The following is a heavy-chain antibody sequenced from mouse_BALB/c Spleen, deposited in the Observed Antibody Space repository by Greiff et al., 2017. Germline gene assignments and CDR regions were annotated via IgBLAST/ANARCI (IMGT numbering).Heavy chain of an antibody. CDR1: GFTFSDFY. CDR3: ARDDGYYAFAY. V-gene: IGHV7-1*02. J-gene: IGHJ3*01. CDR2: SRNKANDYTT. Sequence: EVKVVESGGGLVQPGGSLRLSCATSGFTFSDFYMEWVRQPPGKRLEWIAASRNKANDYTTEYSASVKGRFIVSRDTSQSILYLQMNALRAEDTAIYYCARDDGYYAFAYWGQGTLVTVSA. D-gene: IGHD2-3*01.